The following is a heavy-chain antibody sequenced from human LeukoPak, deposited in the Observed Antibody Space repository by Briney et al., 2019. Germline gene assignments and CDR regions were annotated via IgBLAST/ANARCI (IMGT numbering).Heavy chain of an antibody. Sequence: ASVKVSCKASGYTFTSYDINWVRQATGQGLEWMGWMNPNSGGTNYAQKFQGRVTMTRDTSISTAYMELSRLRSDDTAVYCCTRAYIGEFDPWGQGTLVTVSS. CDR3: TRAYIGEFDP. J-gene: IGHJ5*02. CDR1: GYTFTSYD. D-gene: IGHD3-10*01. V-gene: IGHV1-2*02. CDR2: MNPNSGGT.